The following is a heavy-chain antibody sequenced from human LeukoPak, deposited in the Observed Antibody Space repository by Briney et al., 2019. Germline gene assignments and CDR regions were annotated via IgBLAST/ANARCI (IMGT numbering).Heavy chain of an antibody. Sequence: GGSLRLSCAASGFTFSSYSMNWVRQAPGKGLEWVSSISSSSYIYYADSVKGRFTISRDNAKNSLYLQMNSLRAEDTAVYYCARSLRLGELSLNGWGQGTLVTVSS. J-gene: IGHJ4*02. V-gene: IGHV3-21*01. D-gene: IGHD3-16*02. CDR3: ARSLRLGELSLNG. CDR1: GFTFSSYS. CDR2: ISSSSYI.